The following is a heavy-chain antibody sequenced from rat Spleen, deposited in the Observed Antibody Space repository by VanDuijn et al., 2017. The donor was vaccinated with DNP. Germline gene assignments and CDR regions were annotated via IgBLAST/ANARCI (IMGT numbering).Heavy chain of an antibody. V-gene: IGHV3-1*01. CDR3: ARSDYYGRFRPFAY. CDR1: GYSITSNY. CDR2: ISYSGTT. Sequence: EVQLLESGPGLVKPSQSLSLTCSVTGYSITSNYWGWIRKFPGRRMEWMAYISYSGTTGYNPSLEGRISITRDTSKNQFFLQFNSVTTEDTATYYCARSDYYGRFRPFAYWGQGTLVTVSS. J-gene: IGHJ3*01. D-gene: IGHD1-2*01.